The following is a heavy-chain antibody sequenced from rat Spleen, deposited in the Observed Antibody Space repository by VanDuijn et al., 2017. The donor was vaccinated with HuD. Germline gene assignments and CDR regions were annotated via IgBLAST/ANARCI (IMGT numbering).Heavy chain of an antibody. CDR3: TRSYGGYTSNWFPY. V-gene: IGHV2-1*01. D-gene: IGHD1-11*01. CDR2: IWGDGST. J-gene: IGHJ3*01. CDR1: GFSLISNS. Sequence: QVQLKESGPGLVQPSQTLSLICTVSGFSLISNSEHWVRQPPGKGLEWMGGIWGDGSTDYNSVLKSRLSISRDTSKSQVFLHMNSLQPDDTAIYFCTRSYGGYTSNWFPYWGQGTLVTVSS.